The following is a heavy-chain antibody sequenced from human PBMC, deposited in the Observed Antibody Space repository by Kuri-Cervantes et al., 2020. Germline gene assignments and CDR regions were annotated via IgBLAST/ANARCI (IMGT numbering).Heavy chain of an antibody. J-gene: IGHJ2*01. V-gene: IGHV3-21*01. Sequence: GESLKISCAASGFTFSSYSMNWVRQAPGKGLEWVSSISSSSSYIYYADSVKGRFTISRDNAKNSLYLQMNSLRAEDTAVYYCARDWHRDLQLWKLDWYFDLWGRGTLVTVSS. CDR1: GFTFSSYS. CDR2: ISSSSSYI. CDR3: ARDWHRDLQLWKLDWYFDL. D-gene: IGHD5-18*01.